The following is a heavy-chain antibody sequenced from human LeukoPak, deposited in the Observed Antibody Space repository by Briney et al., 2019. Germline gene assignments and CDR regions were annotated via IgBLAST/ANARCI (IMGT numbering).Heavy chain of an antibody. Sequence: ASVTVSCKASGYTFTSYDINWVRQATGQGLEWMGWMNPNSGNTGYAQKFQGRVTMTRNTSISTAYMELSSLRSEDTAVYCCARGGYYYGSGSYADGDYWGQGTLVTVSS. CDR2: MNPNSGNT. V-gene: IGHV1-8*01. CDR3: ARGGYYYGSGSYADGDY. CDR1: GYTFTSYD. D-gene: IGHD3-10*01. J-gene: IGHJ4*02.